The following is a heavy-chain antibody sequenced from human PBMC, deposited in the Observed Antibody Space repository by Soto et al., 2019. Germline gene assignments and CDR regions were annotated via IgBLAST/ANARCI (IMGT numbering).Heavy chain of an antibody. CDR1: GGTVASSHW. V-gene: IGHV4-4*02. CDR3: AREIVTAGGNNYFGP. J-gene: IGHJ5*02. D-gene: IGHD2-21*02. Sequence: PSETLSLTCGVSGGTVASSHWWSWARQSPGRGLEWIGNVYHTGDTNFNPSLQSRVTFSVDKSNNQFSLRLTSVTAADTAVYFCAREIVTAGGNNYFGPWGPGTLVTVSS. CDR2: VYHTGDT.